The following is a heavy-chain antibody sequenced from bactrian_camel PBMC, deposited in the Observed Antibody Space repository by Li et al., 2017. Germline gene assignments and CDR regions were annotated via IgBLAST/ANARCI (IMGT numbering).Heavy chain of an antibody. CDR3: AGGTYVGGQGSCFGYDY. Sequence: QLVESGGGSVQAGESLRLSCVVSGYRYSTYCMGWFRQVPGDEREPLASIDSDGRTSVADSVKGRFTISQDGSKNTLYLHMNNLKPEDTAMYYCAGGTYVGGQGSCFGYDYWGQGTQVTVS. CDR2: IDSDGRT. D-gene: IGHD2*01. CDR1: GYRYSTYC. V-gene: IGHV3S53*01. J-gene: IGHJ4*01.